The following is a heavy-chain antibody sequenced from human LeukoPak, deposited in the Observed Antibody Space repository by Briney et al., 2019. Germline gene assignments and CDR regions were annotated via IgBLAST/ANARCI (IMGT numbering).Heavy chain of an antibody. D-gene: IGHD2-15*01. CDR2: IYYTGST. J-gene: IGHJ4*02. V-gene: IGHV4-39*01. CDR3: ARLLYCSGGSCYFFDY. Sequence: SGTLSLTCTVSGGSISSSNYYWGWIRQPPGKGLEWIGSIYYTGSTNYNPSLKSRVTFSVDTSKNQFSLKLSSVTAADTAVYYCARLLYCSGGSCYFFDYWGQGTLVTVSS. CDR1: GGSISSSNYY.